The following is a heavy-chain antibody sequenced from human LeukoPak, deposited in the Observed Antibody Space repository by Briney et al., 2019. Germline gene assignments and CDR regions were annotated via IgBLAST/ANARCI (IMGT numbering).Heavy chain of an antibody. Sequence: PGGSLRLSCAASGYTFSNYAMSWLRQAPGKGLEWVSSISLTGGRTYYADSVKGRFTISRDNSKNTLYLQMNSLRAEDTAVYYCAKVKGYYYDSSGYYWGVGYFDYWGQGTLVTVSS. V-gene: IGHV3-23*01. CDR1: GYTFSNYA. CDR3: AKVKGYYYDSSGYYWGVGYFDY. J-gene: IGHJ4*02. D-gene: IGHD3-22*01. CDR2: ISLTGGRT.